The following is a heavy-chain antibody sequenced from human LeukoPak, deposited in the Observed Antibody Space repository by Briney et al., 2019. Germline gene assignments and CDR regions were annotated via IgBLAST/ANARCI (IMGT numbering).Heavy chain of an antibody. V-gene: IGHV1-8*01. CDR2: MNPNSGNT. CDR1: GYTFTTYD. D-gene: IGHD2-2*02. J-gene: IGHJ5*02. Sequence: ASVKVSCKASGYTFTTYDINWVRQATGQGLEWMGWMNPNSGNTAYAQKFQGRVTMTRDTSISTAYMELTNLTSEDTAVYYCARVGCSSTSCYTWFDPWGQGTLVTVSS. CDR3: ARVGCSSTSCYTWFDP.